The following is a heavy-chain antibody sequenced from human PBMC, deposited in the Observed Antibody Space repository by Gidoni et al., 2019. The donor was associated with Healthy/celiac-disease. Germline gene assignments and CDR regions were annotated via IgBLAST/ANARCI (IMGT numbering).Heavy chain of an antibody. CDR3: AEGCSSWSFDSRGPPPPYYYGMDV. J-gene: IGHJ6*02. V-gene: IGHV4-59*01. Sequence: WIRQPPGKGLEWIGYIYYSGSTNYNPSLKSRVTISVDTSKNQFSLNLSSVTAADTAVYYSAEGCSSWSFDSRGPPPPYYYGMDVWGQGTTVTVSS. D-gene: IGHD6-13*01. CDR2: IYYSGST.